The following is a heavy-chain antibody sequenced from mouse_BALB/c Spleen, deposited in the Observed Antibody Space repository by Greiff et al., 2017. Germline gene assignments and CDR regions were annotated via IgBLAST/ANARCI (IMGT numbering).Heavy chain of an antibody. Sequence: EVMLVESGPGLVKPSQSLSLTCTVTGYSITSDYAWNWIRQFPGNKLEWMGYISYSGSTSYNPSLKSRISITRDTSKNQFFLQLNSVTTEDTATYYCARRAGTRYFDVWGAGTTVTVSS. V-gene: IGHV3-2*02. CDR3: ARRAGTRYFDV. J-gene: IGHJ1*01. CDR1: GYSITSDYA. CDR2: ISYSGST. D-gene: IGHD3-3*01.